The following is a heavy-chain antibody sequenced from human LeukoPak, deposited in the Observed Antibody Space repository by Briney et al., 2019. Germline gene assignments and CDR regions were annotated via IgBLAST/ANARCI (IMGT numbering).Heavy chain of an antibody. CDR2: INPSGGST. CDR1: GYTFTSHY. CDR3: ARDASTYGYFDY. D-gene: IGHD2-2*01. V-gene: IGHV1-46*01. J-gene: IGHJ4*02. Sequence: ASVKVSCKASGYTFTSHYMHWVRQAPGQGLEWMGMINPSGGSTTYTQKFQGRVTMTRDTSTGTVYLELRSLRSDGTAVYYCARDASTYGYFDYWGQGTLVTVSS.